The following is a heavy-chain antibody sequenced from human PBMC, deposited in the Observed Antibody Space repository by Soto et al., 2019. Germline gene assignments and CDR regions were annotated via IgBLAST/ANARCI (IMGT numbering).Heavy chain of an antibody. CDR2: INAGNGNT. Sequence: GASVKVSCKASGYTFTSYAMHWVRQAPGQGLEWMGWINAGNGNTKYSQKFQGRVTITRDTSASTAYMELSSLRSEDTAVYYCARGSHYSFFAEYFQHWGQGTLVTVSS. CDR3: ARGSHYSFFAEYFQH. D-gene: IGHD4-4*01. CDR1: GYTFTSYA. V-gene: IGHV1-3*01. J-gene: IGHJ1*01.